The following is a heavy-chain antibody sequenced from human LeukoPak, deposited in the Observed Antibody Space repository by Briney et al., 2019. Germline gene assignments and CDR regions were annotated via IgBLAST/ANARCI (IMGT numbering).Heavy chain of an antibody. D-gene: IGHD2-2*01. V-gene: IGHV4-4*08. J-gene: IGHJ4*02. CDR1: GDSISRYY. CDR2: INNSGGT. CDR3: ASQMSGTSVSY. Sequence: SETLSLTCTVSGDSISRYYWSWIRQPPGKGLEWIGYINNSGGTSYNPSLKSRVTISLDTSKNQFSPKLNSVTTTDTAVYYCASQMSGTSVSYWGQGTLVTVSS.